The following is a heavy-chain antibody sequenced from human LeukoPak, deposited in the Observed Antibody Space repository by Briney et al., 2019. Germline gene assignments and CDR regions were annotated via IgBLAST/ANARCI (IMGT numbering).Heavy chain of an antibody. Sequence: ASVKVSCKASGGTLSGYAISWVRQAPGQGLEWMGGIIPIYGTPHSAQKFQGRVTITTDESTSTAFMDLSSLRSEDTAVYYCASNQWPSWYFHLWGRGTLVTVSS. D-gene: IGHD6-19*01. CDR3: ASNQWPSWYFHL. V-gene: IGHV1-69*05. J-gene: IGHJ2*01. CDR1: GGTLSGYA. CDR2: IIPIYGTP.